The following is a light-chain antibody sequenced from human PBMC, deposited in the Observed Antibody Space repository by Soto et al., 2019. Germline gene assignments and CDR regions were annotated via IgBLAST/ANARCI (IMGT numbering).Light chain of an antibody. J-gene: IGLJ2*01. V-gene: IGLV2-8*01. Sequence: QSALTQPPSASGSPGHSVTISCTGTSSDVGGYNYVSWYQQHPGKAPKLMIYEVSKRPSGVPDRFSGSKSANTASLTVSGLQADDEADYYCSSYAGSNNVVFGGGTKVTVL. CDR3: SSYAGSNNVV. CDR2: EVS. CDR1: SSDVGGYNY.